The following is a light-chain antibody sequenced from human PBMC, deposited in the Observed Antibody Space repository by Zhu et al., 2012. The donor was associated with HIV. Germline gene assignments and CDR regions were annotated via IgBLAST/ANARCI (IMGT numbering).Light chain of an antibody. V-gene: IGKV3-11*01. Sequence: EIVLTQSPATLSLSPGERATLSCRASQSVDTYLAWYQQKSGQAPRLLIYDASNRATGIPVRFSGSGSGTDFTLTISSLEPEDFAVYYCQQYGSSWTFGQGTKVEIK. CDR3: QQYGSSWT. J-gene: IGKJ1*01. CDR1: QSVDTY. CDR2: DAS.